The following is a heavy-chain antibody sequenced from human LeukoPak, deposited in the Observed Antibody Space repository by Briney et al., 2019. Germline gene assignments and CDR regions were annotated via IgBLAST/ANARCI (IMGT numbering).Heavy chain of an antibody. D-gene: IGHD2-21*02. CDR1: GGSISSSSYY. CDR2: IYYSGST. Sequence: PSETLSLTCTASGGSISSSSYYWGWIRQPPGKGLEWIGSIYYSGSTYYNPSLKSRVTISVDTSKNQFSLKLSSVTAADTAVYYCARDCGGDCSSDYWGQGTLVTVSS. CDR3: ARDCGGDCSSDY. J-gene: IGHJ4*02. V-gene: IGHV4-39*02.